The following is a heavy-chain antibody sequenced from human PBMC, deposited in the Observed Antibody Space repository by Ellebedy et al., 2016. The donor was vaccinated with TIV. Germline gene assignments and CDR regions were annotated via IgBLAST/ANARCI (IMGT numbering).Heavy chain of an antibody. J-gene: IGHJ4*02. V-gene: IGHV4-59*08. CDR2: IYYNGNT. Sequence: SETLSLXCTVSGGSISNYYWSWFRQPPGKRLEWIAYIYYNGNTNYNPSLKGRVTISVATSENQFSLRLTSVTAADTAVYYCARHFNSGTYPLDYWGPGTLVTVSS. D-gene: IGHD3-10*01. CDR3: ARHFNSGTYPLDY. CDR1: GGSISNYY.